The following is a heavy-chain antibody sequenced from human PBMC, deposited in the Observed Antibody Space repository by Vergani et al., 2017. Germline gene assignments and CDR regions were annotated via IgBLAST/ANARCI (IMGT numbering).Heavy chain of an antibody. D-gene: IGHD2-15*01. Sequence: QVQLQQWGAGLLKPSETLSLTCAVYGGSFSGYYWSWIRQPPGKGLEWIGEINHSGSTNYNPSLKSRVTISVDTSKNQFSLKLSSVTAADTAVYYCARDKVVVAATPYYYYYGMDVWGQGTTVTVSS. CDR1: GGSFSGYY. CDR2: INHSGST. J-gene: IGHJ6*02. CDR3: ARDKVVVAATPYYYYYGMDV. V-gene: IGHV4-34*01.